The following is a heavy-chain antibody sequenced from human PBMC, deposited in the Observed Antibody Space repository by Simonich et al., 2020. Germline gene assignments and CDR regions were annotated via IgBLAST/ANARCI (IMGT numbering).Heavy chain of an antibody. CDR1: GFTFSSYA. CDR3: ARGALY. V-gene: IGHV3-30*07. J-gene: IGHJ4*02. CDR2: ISNDGSNK. Sequence: QVQLVESGGGVVQPGRSLRLSCAASGFTFSSYAMHWVRQAPGKGIEWVAVISNDGSNKYYAASVKGRFTISRDNSKNTLYLQMNSLRAEDTAVYYCARGALYWGQGTLVTVSS.